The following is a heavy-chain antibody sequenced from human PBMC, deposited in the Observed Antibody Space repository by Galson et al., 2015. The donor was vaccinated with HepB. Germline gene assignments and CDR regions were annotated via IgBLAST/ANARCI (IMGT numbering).Heavy chain of an antibody. CDR2: ISGSGGST. Sequence: LRLSCAASGFTFSSYAMSWVRQAPGKGLEWVSAISGSGGSTYYADSVKGRFTISRDNSKNTLYLQMNSLRAEDTAVYYCAKVGGGYSSGWYDYWGQGTLVTVSS. V-gene: IGHV3-23*01. D-gene: IGHD6-19*01. CDR1: GFTFSSYA. J-gene: IGHJ4*02. CDR3: AKVGGGYSSGWYDY.